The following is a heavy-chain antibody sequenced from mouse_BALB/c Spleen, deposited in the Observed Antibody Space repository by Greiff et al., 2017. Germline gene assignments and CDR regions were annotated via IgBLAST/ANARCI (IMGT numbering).Heavy chain of an antibody. CDR2: ISSGGGST. V-gene: IGHV5-12-1*01. CDR3: ARQYGNYDYYAMDD. D-gene: IGHD2-1*01. CDR1: GFAFSSYD. J-gene: IGHJ4*01. Sequence: EVHLVESGGGLVKPGGSLKLSCAASGFAFSSYDMSWVRQTPEKRLEWVAYISSGGGSTYYPDTVKGRFTISRDNAKNTLYLQMSSLKSEDTAMYYCARQYGNYDYYAMDDWGQGTSVTVSS.